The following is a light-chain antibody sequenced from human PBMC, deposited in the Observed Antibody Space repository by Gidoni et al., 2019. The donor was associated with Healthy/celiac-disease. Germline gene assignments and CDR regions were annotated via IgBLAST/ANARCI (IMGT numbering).Light chain of an antibody. CDR2: GAS. Sequence: EIVVAQSPGTLSLSPGKRATLSCRASQSVSSSYLAWSQQKPGQAPRLLIYGASSRATGIPDRFSGSGSGTDFTLTISRLEPEDFAVYYCQQYGSPGTFGQGTKVEIK. CDR3: QQYGSPGT. J-gene: IGKJ1*01. V-gene: IGKV3-20*01. CDR1: QSVSSSY.